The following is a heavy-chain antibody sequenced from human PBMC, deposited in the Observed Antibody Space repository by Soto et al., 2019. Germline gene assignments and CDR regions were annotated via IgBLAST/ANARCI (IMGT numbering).Heavy chain of an antibody. J-gene: IGHJ6*02. CDR3: AKAYCTNGGCPPYYYYYGMDV. Sequence: GGSLRLSCAASGFTFTRYSMNWVRQAPGKGLEWVSSISSTTNYIYYGDSMKGRFTISRDNAKNSLYLEMNSLRAEDTAVYYCAKAYCTNGGCPPYYYYYGMDVWGQGTTVTVSS. CDR1: GFTFTRYS. V-gene: IGHV3-21*06. D-gene: IGHD2-8*01. CDR2: ISSTTNYI.